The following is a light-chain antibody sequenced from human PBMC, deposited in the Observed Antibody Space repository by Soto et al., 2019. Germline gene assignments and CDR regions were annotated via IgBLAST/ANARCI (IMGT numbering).Light chain of an antibody. V-gene: IGKV3-15*01. CDR3: QQYNNWWT. J-gene: IGKJ1*01. CDR1: QSVSSS. Sequence: EIMMTQSPATLSVSPGERATLSCRATQSVSSSLAWDQQKPGQDPRLLIYGASTRATGIPARFSGSGSGTEFTLTINSLQSEDFAVYYCQQYNNWWTFGQGTKVELK. CDR2: GAS.